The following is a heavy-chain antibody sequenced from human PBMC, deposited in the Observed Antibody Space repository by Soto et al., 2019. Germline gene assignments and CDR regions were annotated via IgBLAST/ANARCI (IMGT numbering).Heavy chain of an antibody. CDR1: GFTFSSYA. CDR2: VSAGGDMT. CDR3: ARGDRGGSGSPARYYYSGLDV. D-gene: IGHD3-10*01. J-gene: IGHJ6*02. Sequence: DVQLLESGGHLVQPGGSLRLSCAASGFTFSSYAMSWVRQAPGKGLEWVSSVSAGGDMTYYSDSVKGRFTISRDNSNNALVLQMHSLRIEDTALYYCARGDRGGSGSPARYYYSGLDVWGQGTTVTVS. V-gene: IGHV3-23*01.